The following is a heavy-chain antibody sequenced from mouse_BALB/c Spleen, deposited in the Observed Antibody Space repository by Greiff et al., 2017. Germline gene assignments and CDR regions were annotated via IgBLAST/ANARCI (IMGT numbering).Heavy chain of an antibody. CDR2: IDPENGDT. CDR1: GFNIKDYY. Sequence: VQLQQSGAELVRSGASVKLSCTASGFNIKDYYMHWVKQRPEQGLEWIGWIDPENGDTEYAPKFQGKATMTADTSSNTAYLQLSSLTSENSAVYFCARSYDSVFAYWGQGTLVTVSA. CDR3: ARSYDSVFAY. D-gene: IGHD2-4*01. J-gene: IGHJ3*01. V-gene: IGHV14-4*02.